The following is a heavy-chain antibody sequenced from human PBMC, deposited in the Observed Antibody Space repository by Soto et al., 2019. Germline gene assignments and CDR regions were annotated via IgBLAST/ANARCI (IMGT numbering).Heavy chain of an antibody. Sequence: GGSLRLSCAASGFTFSSYAMSWVRQAPGKGLEWVSAISGSGGSTYYADSVKGRFTISRDNSKNTLYLQMNSLRAEDTAVYYCAKDQGVRGVITYWFDPWGQGTLVTVSS. CDR1: GFTFSSYA. J-gene: IGHJ5*02. CDR2: ISGSGGST. CDR3: AKDQGVRGVITYWFDP. V-gene: IGHV3-23*01. D-gene: IGHD3-10*01.